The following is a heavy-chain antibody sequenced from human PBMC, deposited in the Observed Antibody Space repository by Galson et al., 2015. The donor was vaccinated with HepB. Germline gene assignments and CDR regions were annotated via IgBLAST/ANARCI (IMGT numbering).Heavy chain of an antibody. D-gene: IGHD1-26*01. V-gene: IGHV3-9*01. CDR3: AKDLSSGSYLYYYYGMDV. Sequence: SLRLSCAASGFTFDDYAMHWVRQAPGKGLEWVSGISWNSGSIGYADSVKGRFTISRDNAKNSLYLQMNSLRAEDTALYYCAKDLSSGSYLYYYYGMDVWGQGTTVTVSS. J-gene: IGHJ6*02. CDR1: GFTFDDYA. CDR2: ISWNSGSI.